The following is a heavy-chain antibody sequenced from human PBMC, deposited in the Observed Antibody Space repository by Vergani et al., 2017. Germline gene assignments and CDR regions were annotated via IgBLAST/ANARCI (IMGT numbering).Heavy chain of an antibody. V-gene: IGHV1-58*02. Sequence: QLVQSGAEVKKPGASVKVSCKASGYTFTGYYMHWVRQAPGQRLEWIGWIVVGSGNTNYAQKFQERVTITRDMSTSTAYMELSSLRSEDTAVYYCATALYCGGDCHVAAWGQGTLVTVSS. CDR1: GYTFTGYY. J-gene: IGHJ5*02. CDR2: IVVGSGNT. D-gene: IGHD2-21*02. CDR3: ATALYCGGDCHVAA.